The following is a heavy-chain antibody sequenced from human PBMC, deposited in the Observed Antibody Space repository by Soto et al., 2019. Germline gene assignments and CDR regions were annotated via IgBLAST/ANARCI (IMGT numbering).Heavy chain of an antibody. D-gene: IGHD6-6*01. CDR1: GGSISSYY. V-gene: IGHV4-59*01. J-gene: IGHJ5*02. CDR2: IYYSGST. Sequence: SETLSLTCTVSGGSISSYYCSWIRQPPGKGLEWIGYIYYSGSTNYNPSLKSRVTISVDTSKNQFSLKLSSVTAADTAVYYCARVEYRSSSYRNWFDPWGQGTLVTVSS. CDR3: ARVEYRSSSYRNWFDP.